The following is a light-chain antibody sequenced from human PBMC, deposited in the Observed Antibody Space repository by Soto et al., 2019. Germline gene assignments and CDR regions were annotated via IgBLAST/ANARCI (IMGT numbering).Light chain of an antibody. Sequence: QSALTQPASVSGSPGQSITISCTGPRTDIGIYNFVSWYKQHPGKAPKLMISEVSRRPSGVPERFSGSKSGNTASLTVSGLQADDEAHYYCSSYAGSNNFVFGTGTKLTVL. CDR2: EVS. V-gene: IGLV2-8*01. CDR1: RTDIGIYNF. J-gene: IGLJ1*01. CDR3: SSYAGSNNFV.